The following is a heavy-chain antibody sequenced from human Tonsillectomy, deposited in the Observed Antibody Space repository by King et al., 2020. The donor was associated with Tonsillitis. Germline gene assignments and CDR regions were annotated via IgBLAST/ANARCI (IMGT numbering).Heavy chain of an antibody. CDR2: VTYSGST. V-gene: IGHV4-59*11. CDR3: ARARSSSPNWFDT. CDR1: GGSISSHF. J-gene: IGHJ5*02. D-gene: IGHD6-13*01. Sequence: QVQLQESGPGLVKPSETLSLSCTISGGSISSHFWNWIRQSPGKGLEWIGYVTYSGSTKYNPSLKSRVTISVDTSNNQFSLNLNSVTAADTAVYYCARARSSSPNWFDTWGQGTLVTVSS.